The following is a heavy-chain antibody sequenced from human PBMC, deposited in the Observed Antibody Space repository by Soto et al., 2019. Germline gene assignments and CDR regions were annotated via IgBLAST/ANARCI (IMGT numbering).Heavy chain of an antibody. D-gene: IGHD3-10*01. V-gene: IGHV4-34*01. Sequence: SETLSLTCAVYGGSFSGYDWSWIRQPPGKGLEWIGEINHSGSTNYNPSLKSRVTISVDTSKNQFSLKLSSVTAADTAVYYCARVIYGSGSAYYYYGMDVWGQGTTLTVSS. CDR2: INHSGST. CDR3: ARVIYGSGSAYYYYGMDV. J-gene: IGHJ6*02. CDR1: GGSFSGYD.